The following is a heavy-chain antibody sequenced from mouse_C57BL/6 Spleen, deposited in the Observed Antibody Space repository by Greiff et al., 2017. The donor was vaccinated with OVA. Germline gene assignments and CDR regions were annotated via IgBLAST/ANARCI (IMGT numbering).Heavy chain of an antibody. CDR1: GYSITSGYD. J-gene: IGHJ1*03. CDR3: AREGTGTGYFDV. V-gene: IGHV3-1*01. D-gene: IGHD4-1*01. CDR2: ISYSGST. Sequence: VQLQQSGPGMVKPSQSLSLSCTVTGYSITSGYDWHWIRHFPGNNLEWMGYISYSGSTNYNPSLKSRISITHDTSKNHFFLKLNSVTTEDTATYYCAREGTGTGYFDVWGTGTTVTVSS.